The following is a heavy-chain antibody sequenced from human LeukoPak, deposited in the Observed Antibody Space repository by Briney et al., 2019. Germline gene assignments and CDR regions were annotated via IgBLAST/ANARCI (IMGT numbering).Heavy chain of an antibody. Sequence: GGSLRLSCAASGFTFSAYDMQWVCQAPGKGPEWVSGISRSGSTYYRDSVKGRFTISRDNYKNTLYLQMNSLRAEDTAVYYCAKGGYFAFDIWGQGTMVTVSS. CDR3: AKGGYFAFDI. CDR1: GFTFSAYD. J-gene: IGHJ3*02. CDR2: ISRSGST. D-gene: IGHD2-2*03. V-gene: IGHV3-23*01.